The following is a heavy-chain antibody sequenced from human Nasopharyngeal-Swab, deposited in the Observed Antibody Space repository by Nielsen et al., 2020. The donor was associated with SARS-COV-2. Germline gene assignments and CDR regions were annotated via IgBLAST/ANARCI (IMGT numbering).Heavy chain of an antibody. V-gene: IGHV4-59*01. CDR2: IYYSGST. CDR3: ARGEMATTSFDY. Sequence: SETLSLTCTVSGGSTSSYYWSWIRQPPGKGLEWIGYIYYSGSTNYNPSLKSRVTISVDMSKNQFSLKLSSVTAADTAVYYCARGEMATTSFDYWGQGTLVTVSS. J-gene: IGHJ4*02. CDR1: GGSTSSYY. D-gene: IGHD5-24*01.